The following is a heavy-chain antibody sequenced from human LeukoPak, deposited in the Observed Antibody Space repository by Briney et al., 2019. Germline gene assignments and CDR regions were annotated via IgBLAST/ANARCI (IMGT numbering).Heavy chain of an antibody. CDR1: GYTFTSYG. CDR3: ARTPSLGYCTNGVCYTHYYYYYGMDV. J-gene: IGHJ6*02. D-gene: IGHD2-8*01. V-gene: IGHV1-18*01. CDR2: ISAYNGNT. Sequence: GASVKVSCKASGYTFTSYGISWVRQAPGQGLEWMGWISAYNGNTNYAQKLQGRVTMTTDTSTSTAYMELRSLRSDDTAVYYCARTPSLGYCTNGVCYTHYYYYYGMDVWGQGTTVTVSS.